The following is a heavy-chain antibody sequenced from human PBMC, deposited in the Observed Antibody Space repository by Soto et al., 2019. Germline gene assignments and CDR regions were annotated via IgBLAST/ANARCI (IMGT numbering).Heavy chain of an antibody. D-gene: IGHD2-15*01. J-gene: IGHJ5*02. Sequence: SVKVSCKASGGTFSIYAISCVLQAPGQGLEWMGGIIPIFGTANYAQKFQGRVTITADESTSTAYMGLSSLRSEDTAVYYCARAVARHQNWFDPWGQGTLVTVSS. V-gene: IGHV1-69*13. CDR2: IIPIFGTA. CDR3: ARAVARHQNWFDP. CDR1: GGTFSIYA.